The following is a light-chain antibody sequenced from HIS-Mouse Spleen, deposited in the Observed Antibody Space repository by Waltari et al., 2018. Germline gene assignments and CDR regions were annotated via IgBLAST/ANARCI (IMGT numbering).Light chain of an antibody. CDR3: CSYAGSSTFVVV. CDR1: SSDVGRYHL. Sequence: QSALTQPASVSGSPGQSITIPCTGTSSDVGRYHLVSWYQQHPGKAPKLMIYEGSKRPSGVSNRFSGSKSGNTASLTISGLQAEDEADYYCCSYAGSSTFVVVFGGGTKLTVL. CDR2: EGS. J-gene: IGLJ2*01. V-gene: IGLV2-23*03.